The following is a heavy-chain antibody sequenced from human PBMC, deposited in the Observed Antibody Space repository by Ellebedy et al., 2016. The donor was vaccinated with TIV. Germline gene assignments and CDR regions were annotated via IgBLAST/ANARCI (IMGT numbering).Heavy chain of an antibody. CDR1: GYSFSTYW. V-gene: IGHV5-51*01. Sequence: KVSCXGSGYSFSTYWVAWVRQLPGNGLECMGIVYPDDSRTRYNPSFQGQVTISADKSTSTAYLQWSSLKASDTAIYYCARQEMASWDGMDVWGQGTTVTVSS. D-gene: IGHD5-24*01. CDR2: VYPDDSRT. J-gene: IGHJ6*02. CDR3: ARQEMASWDGMDV.